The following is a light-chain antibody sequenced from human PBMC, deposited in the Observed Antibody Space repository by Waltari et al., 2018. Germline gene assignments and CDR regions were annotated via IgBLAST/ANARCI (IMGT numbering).Light chain of an antibody. J-gene: IGKJ1*01. CDR3: MQSLQTLWT. CDR2: LGS. Sequence: DIVVTQPPLPLPVPPGERAPISGRSSQSLLHKNGNNYFDWYLQKPGQSPQLLIYLGSNRASGVPDRFSGSGSGTDFTLRISRVEAEDVGVYYCMQSLQTLWTFGPGTKVEIK. CDR1: QSLLHKNGNNY. V-gene: IGKV2-28*01.